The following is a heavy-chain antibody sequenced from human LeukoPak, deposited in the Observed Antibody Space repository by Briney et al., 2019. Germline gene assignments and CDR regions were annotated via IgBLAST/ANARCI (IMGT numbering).Heavy chain of an antibody. CDR3: ASSEYSSSSPDY. V-gene: IGHV4-59*01. CDR1: GGSISSYY. Sequence: KASETLSLTCTVSGGSISSYYWSWIRQPPGKGLEWIGYIYYSGSTNYNPSLKSRVTISVDTSKNQFSLKVSSVTAADTAVYYCASSEYSSSSPDYWGQGTLVTVSS. CDR2: IYYSGST. J-gene: IGHJ4*02. D-gene: IGHD6-6*01.